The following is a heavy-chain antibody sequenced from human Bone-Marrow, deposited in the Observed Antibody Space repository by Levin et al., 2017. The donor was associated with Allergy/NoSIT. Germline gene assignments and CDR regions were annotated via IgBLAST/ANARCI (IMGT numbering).Heavy chain of an antibody. CDR1: AGSISSRSYY. CDR3: ARHSPSGYGGYGMDV. V-gene: IGHV4-39*01. Sequence: SETLSLTCTVSAGSISSRSYYWGWIRQPPGKGLEWIGTIYYSGSTYYNPSLKSRVTISVDTSKNQFSLKLSSVTAADTAVYYCARHSPSGYGGYGMDVWGQGTTVTVSS. D-gene: IGHD4-23*01. CDR2: IYYSGST. J-gene: IGHJ6*02.